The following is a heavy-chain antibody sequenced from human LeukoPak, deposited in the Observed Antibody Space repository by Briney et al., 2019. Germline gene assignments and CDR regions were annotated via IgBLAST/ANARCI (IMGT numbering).Heavy chain of an antibody. CDR1: GFTFYEHT. D-gene: IGHD3-22*01. J-gene: IGHJ4*02. CDR3: AKGLTYYYDSSVRGFDY. CDR2: ISWDGDGT. V-gene: IGHV3-43*01. Sequence: PGGSLRLSCAASGFTFYEHTMHWVRQVPGKGLEWVSLISWDGDGTDYADSVKGRFTIARDNRENTLHLQMNSLRTEDTALYYCAKGLTYYYDSSVRGFDYWGQGTLVTVSS.